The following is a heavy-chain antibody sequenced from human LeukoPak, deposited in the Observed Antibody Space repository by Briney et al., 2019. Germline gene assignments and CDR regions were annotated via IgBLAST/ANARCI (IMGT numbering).Heavy chain of an antibody. CDR2: INPNSGGT. V-gene: IGHV1-2*02. CDR3: ARESVAIAVAGTGAFDI. D-gene: IGHD6-19*01. CDR1: GYTFTGYY. J-gene: IGHJ3*02. Sequence: ASVKVSCKASGYTFTGYYMHWVRQAPGQGLEWMGWINPNSGGTNYAQKFQGRVTMTRDTSISTAYMELSRLRSDDTAVYYCARESVAIAVAGTGAFDIRGQGTMVTVSS.